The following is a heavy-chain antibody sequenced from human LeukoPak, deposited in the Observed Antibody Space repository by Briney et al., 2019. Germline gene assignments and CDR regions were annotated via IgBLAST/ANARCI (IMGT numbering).Heavy chain of an antibody. CDR2: IYYSGST. D-gene: IGHD1-26*01. CDR1: GGSISSSSYY. V-gene: IGHV4-39*07. J-gene: IGHJ4*02. CDR3: ARGRELLWGDFDY. Sequence: SETLSLTCTVSGGSISSSSYYWGWNRQPPGKGLEWIGSIYYSGSTYYNPSLKSRVTISADTSKNQFSLKLSSVTAADTAVYYCARGRELLWGDFDYWGQGTLVTVSS.